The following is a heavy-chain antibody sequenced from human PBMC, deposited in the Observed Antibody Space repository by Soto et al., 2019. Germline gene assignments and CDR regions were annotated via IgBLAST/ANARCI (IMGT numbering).Heavy chain of an antibody. D-gene: IGHD2-2*01. V-gene: IGHV3-20*04. CDR1: GFTFEDYG. J-gene: IGHJ4*02. Sequence: GGSLRLSCAVSGFTFEDYGMSWVRQVPGKGLEWVSGINWNGGSTRYADSVKGRFTISRDNAKNSLYLQMNSLRAEDTALYYCATGNPCASSPFDYWGQGSLVTVSS. CDR2: INWNGGST. CDR3: ATGNPCASSPFDY.